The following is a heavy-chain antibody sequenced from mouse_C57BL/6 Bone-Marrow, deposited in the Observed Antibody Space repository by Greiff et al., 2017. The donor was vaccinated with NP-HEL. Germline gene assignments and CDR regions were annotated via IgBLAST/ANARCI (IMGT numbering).Heavy chain of an antibody. J-gene: IGHJ4*01. Sequence: QVQLQQSGPELVRPGASVKISCKAPGYTFTSHWMQWVRQRPGQGLEWIGEIFPGSGSTYYNEKFKGKATLPVDKSYSTAYMQLSILTSEVSAVYFCARLRTGTGYFSYWGQGTSVTVSS. D-gene: IGHD3-1*01. CDR3: ARLRTGTGYFSY. V-gene: IGHV1-56*01. CDR2: IFPGSGST. CDR1: GYTFTSHW.